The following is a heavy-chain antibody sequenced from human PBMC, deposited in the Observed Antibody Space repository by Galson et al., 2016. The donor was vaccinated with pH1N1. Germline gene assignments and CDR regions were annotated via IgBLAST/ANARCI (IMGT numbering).Heavy chain of an antibody. V-gene: IGHV3-74*01. CDR2: VNNDGSST. Sequence: SLRLSCAASGFIFTNYWMHWVRQAPGRGLVWVARVNNDGSSTNYADSVKGRFTLSRDNAKNTVFLEMSSLRAEDTGAYYCARGRYCSGGSCYSPTAEYFQHWGRGTLLTVSS. CDR3: ARGRYCSGGSCYSPTAEYFQH. CDR1: GFIFTNYW. J-gene: IGHJ1*01. D-gene: IGHD2-15*01.